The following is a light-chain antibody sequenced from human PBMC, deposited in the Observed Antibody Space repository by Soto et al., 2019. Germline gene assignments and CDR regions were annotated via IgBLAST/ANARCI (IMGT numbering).Light chain of an antibody. Sequence: DIQMTQSPSTLSASVGDRVTITCRASQSISTWLAWYQQKPGRAPNLLIYKASSLESGVPSRFSGGGSGTEFTINISSLQPNDFATCSCQQYNVFPITFGPGTRLEI. CDR2: KAS. V-gene: IGKV1-5*03. J-gene: IGKJ5*01. CDR3: QQYNVFPIT. CDR1: QSISTW.